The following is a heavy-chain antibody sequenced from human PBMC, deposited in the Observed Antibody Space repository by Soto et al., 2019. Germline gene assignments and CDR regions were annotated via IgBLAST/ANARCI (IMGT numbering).Heavy chain of an antibody. CDR2: IYWDDDK. CDR3: ARADIVVVPAADVLFDY. V-gene: IGHV2-5*02. Sequence: QITLKESGPPLVKPTQTLTLTCTFSGFSLSTSGVGVGWIRQPPGKALEWLALIYWDDDKRYSPSLKSRLTITKDTSKNQVVLTMTNRDPVDTATYYCARADIVVVPAADVLFDYWGQGTLVTVSS. J-gene: IGHJ4*02. CDR1: GFSLSTSGVG. D-gene: IGHD2-2*01.